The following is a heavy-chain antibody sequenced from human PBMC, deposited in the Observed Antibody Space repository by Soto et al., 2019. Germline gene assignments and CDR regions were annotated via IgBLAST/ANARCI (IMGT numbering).Heavy chain of an antibody. Sequence: QPGGSLRLSCAASGFTVSTNAMSWVRQAPGKGLEWVSGIGGSGGSTHSADSVKGRFTISRDNSKNTLSLQMNSLRAEDTAVYYCAKERDSSNYYSFAFDIWGQGTMVTVSS. J-gene: IGHJ3*02. CDR3: AKERDSSNYYSFAFDI. CDR1: GFTVSTNA. D-gene: IGHD3-22*01. V-gene: IGHV3-23*01. CDR2: IGGSGGST.